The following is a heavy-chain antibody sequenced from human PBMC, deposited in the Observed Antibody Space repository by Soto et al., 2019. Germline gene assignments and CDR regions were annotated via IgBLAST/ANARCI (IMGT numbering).Heavy chain of an antibody. Sequence: PSETLSLTCAVYGGSFSCYYWSWIRQPPGKGLEWIGEINHSGSTNYNPSLKSRVTLSVDTSKNQFSLKLSSVTAADTAVYYCARRVRGLGFDYWGQGTLVTVSS. CDR3: ARRVRGLGFDY. CDR2: INHSGST. CDR1: GGSFSCYY. V-gene: IGHV4-34*01. J-gene: IGHJ4*02. D-gene: IGHD3-10*01.